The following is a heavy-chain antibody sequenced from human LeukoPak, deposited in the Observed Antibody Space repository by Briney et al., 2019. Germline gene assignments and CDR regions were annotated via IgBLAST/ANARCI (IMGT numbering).Heavy chain of an antibody. D-gene: IGHD3-16*01. Sequence: PGGSLRLSRVASGFTVSSNYMSWVRQAPGKGVEWVSVIYSGSSTYYADSVKGRFTISRDNSKNTLYLQMNSLRAEDTAVYYCAREWGARYFHLWGHGTLVTVSS. CDR2: IYSGSST. J-gene: IGHJ2*01. CDR1: GFTVSSNY. V-gene: IGHV3-53*01. CDR3: AREWGARYFHL.